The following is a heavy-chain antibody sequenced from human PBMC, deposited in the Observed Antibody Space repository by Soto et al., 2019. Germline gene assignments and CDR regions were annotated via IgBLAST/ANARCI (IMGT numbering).Heavy chain of an antibody. CDR2: IYSGST. V-gene: IGHV4-39*01. D-gene: IGHD6-13*01. CDR1: GGSISSSSSY. CDR3: ATTRGIAVGGSFDY. Sequence: SETLSLTCTVSGGSISSSSSYWGWIRQPPGKGLEWIGTIYSGSTYYNPSLKSRVTISVDTSKNQFSLKLSSVAAADTAIYFCATTRGIAVGGSFDYWGQGTLVTVSS. J-gene: IGHJ4*02.